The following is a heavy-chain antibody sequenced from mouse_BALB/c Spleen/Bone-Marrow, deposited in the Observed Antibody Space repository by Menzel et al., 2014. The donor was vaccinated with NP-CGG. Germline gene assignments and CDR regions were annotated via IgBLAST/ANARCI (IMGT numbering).Heavy chain of an antibody. Sequence: VQLQQSGAELARPGASVKMSCTASGYTFPSYTIHWVKQRPGQGLEWIGYINPSSGYANYNQNFKDKATLTADKSSSTAYMQRGSLTSEDSAVFYCARGGLRLPYAMDYWGQGTSVTVSS. D-gene: IGHD1-2*01. CDR1: GYTFPSYT. J-gene: IGHJ4*01. CDR2: INPSSGYA. CDR3: ARGGLRLPYAMDY. V-gene: IGHV1-4*01.